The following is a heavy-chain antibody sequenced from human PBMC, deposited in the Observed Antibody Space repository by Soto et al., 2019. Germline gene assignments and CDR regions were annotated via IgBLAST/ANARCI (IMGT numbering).Heavy chain of an antibody. CDR1: GIPVSSNY. D-gene: IGHD3-10*01. V-gene: IGHV3-53*04. CDR2: LHSGGDT. Sequence: VQLVESGGGLVQPGGSLRLSCAASGIPVSSNYMTWVRQAPGKGLEWVSVLHSGGDTYYANSVKGRFTISRHDSTNTRFLQMNSLTAEDTAVYYCARDGPYYYASRMDVWGQGTTVTVSS. CDR3: ARDGPYYYASRMDV. J-gene: IGHJ6*02.